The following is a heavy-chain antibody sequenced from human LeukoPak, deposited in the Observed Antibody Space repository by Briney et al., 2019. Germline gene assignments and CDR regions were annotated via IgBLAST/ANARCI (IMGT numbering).Heavy chain of an antibody. Sequence: ASVEVSCKASGYTFIGYYLHWVRQAPGQGLEWMGWINPNSGGTNYPQKFQGRVTMTSDTSVSTAYMELSRLTSDDTAVYYCARGPGIAAAGPLGYWGQGTLVTVSS. CDR2: INPNSGGT. CDR3: ARGPGIAAAGPLGY. D-gene: IGHD6-13*01. CDR1: GYTFIGYY. V-gene: IGHV1-2*02. J-gene: IGHJ4*02.